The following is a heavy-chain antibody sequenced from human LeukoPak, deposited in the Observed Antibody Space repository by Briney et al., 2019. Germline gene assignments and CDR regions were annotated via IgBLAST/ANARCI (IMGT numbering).Heavy chain of an antibody. D-gene: IGHD5-12*01. Sequence: PSETLSLTCAVYGGSFSGYYWSWLRQPPGKGLEWIGEINHSGSTNYNPSLKSRVTISVDTSKNQFSLKLSSVTAADTAVYYCARVKRLRLILGGSYYYGMDVWGQGTTVTVSS. CDR2: INHSGST. V-gene: IGHV4-34*01. J-gene: IGHJ6*02. CDR3: ARVKRLRLILGGSYYYGMDV. CDR1: GGSFSGYY.